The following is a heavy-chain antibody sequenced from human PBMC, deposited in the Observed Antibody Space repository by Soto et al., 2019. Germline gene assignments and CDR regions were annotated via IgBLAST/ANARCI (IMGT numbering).Heavy chain of an antibody. J-gene: IGHJ4*02. CDR2: ISGSGDMT. Sequence: EVQLLESGGGLVQPGGSLRLSCAATGFTFRTYAMTWVRQAPGKGLEWVSGISGSGDMTYYADSVKGRFTISRDNSKNTLYVQMNSLIGEDTSIYYCARVGIRYSYFDHWGQVTLVTVSS. D-gene: IGHD3-9*01. CDR3: ARVGIRYSYFDH. CDR1: GFTFRTYA. V-gene: IGHV3-23*01.